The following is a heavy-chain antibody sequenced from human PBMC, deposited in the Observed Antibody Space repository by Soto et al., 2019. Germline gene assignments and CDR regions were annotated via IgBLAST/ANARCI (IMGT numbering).Heavy chain of an antibody. Sequence: QVQLVQSGAEVKKPGSSVKVSCKASGGTFSSYAISWVRQAPGQGLEWMGGIIPIFGTANYAQKFQGRVRITGEESRSPAYRGLSSLRSEDPAVYYFCLSFGVGGWGARLPNWNWFDPWGQGTLVTVSS. CDR1: GGTFSSYA. V-gene: IGHV1-69*01. D-gene: IGHD3-16*01. J-gene: IGHJ5*02. CDR3: CLSFGVGGWGARLPNWNWFDP. CDR2: IIPIFGTA.